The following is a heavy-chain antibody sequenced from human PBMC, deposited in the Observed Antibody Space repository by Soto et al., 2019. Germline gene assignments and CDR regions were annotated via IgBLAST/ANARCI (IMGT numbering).Heavy chain of an antibody. CDR2: ITYDGSNK. CDR3: ANDRVGGTFYTPLGF. D-gene: IGHD1-7*01. CDR1: GFNFDNYG. V-gene: IGHV3-30*18. Sequence: GGSLRLSCQASGFNFDNYGMHWVRQAPGKGLEWVAVITYDGSNKYYADSVKGRFTISRDNSKNTLSLHLNTLKPEDTAVYHWANDRVGGTFYTPLGFWGQGTLVTVSS. J-gene: IGHJ4*01.